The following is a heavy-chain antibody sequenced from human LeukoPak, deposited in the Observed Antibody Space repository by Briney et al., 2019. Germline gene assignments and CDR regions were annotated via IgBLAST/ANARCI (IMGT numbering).Heavy chain of an antibody. D-gene: IGHD3-3*01. CDR1: GYTFTSYD. CDR3: ARAAPWSGYYYYYGMDV. V-gene: IGHV1-8*01. J-gene: IGHJ6*02. CDR2: MNPNSGNT. Sequence: GASVKVSCKASGYTFTSYDINWVRQATGQGLEWMGWMNPNSGNTGYAQKFQGRVTMTRNTSISTAYMELSSLRSEDTAVYYCARAAPWSGYYYYYGMDVWGQGTTVTVSS.